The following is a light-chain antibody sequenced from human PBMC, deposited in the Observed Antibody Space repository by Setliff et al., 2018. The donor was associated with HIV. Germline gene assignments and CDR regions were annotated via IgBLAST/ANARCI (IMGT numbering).Light chain of an antibody. V-gene: IGLV2-23*02. Sequence: QSALAQPASVSGSPGQSITLSCTGTSNDVGSYNLVSWYQHHPGKAPKLMIYEVSKRPSGVSNRFSGSKSGNTASLTISGLQAEDEADYYCCSYAGSSTYVFGTGTKVTVL. CDR2: EVS. CDR1: SNDVGSYNL. J-gene: IGLJ1*01. CDR3: CSYAGSSTYV.